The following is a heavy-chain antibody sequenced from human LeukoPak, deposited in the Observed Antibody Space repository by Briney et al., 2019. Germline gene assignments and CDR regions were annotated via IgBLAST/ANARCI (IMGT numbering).Heavy chain of an antibody. V-gene: IGHV3-7*01. CDR1: GFTFSSYW. J-gene: IGHJ6*03. CDR2: IKQDGGEK. D-gene: IGHD2-15*01. Sequence: PGGSLRLSCAASGFTFSSYWMSWVRQAPGKGLEWVANIKQDGGEKYYVDSVKGRFTISRDNAKNSLYLQMNSLRAEDTAVYYCARDDHIVVVVAAISYYYYYMDVWGKGTTVTVSS. CDR3: ARDDHIVVVVAAISYYYYYMDV.